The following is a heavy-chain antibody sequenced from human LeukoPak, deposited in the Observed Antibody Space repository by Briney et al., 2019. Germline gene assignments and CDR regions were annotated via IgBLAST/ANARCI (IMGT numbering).Heavy chain of an antibody. CDR1: GYTFTSYG. CDR3: AREASLEGWFDP. J-gene: IGHJ5*02. Sequence: ASAKVSCKASGYTFTSYGISRVLQAPGQGVGWMRWMSAYNRITNNDQQRQGRVPKNTDTPTSTAYMELRSLRSDDTAVYYCAREASLEGWFDPWGQGTLVTVSS. CDR2: MSAYNRIT. V-gene: IGHV1-18*01. D-gene: IGHD1-1*01.